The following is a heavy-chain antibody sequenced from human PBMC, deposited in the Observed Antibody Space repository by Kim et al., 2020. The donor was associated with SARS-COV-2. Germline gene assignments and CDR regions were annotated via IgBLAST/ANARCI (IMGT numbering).Heavy chain of an antibody. CDR3: ARAEYYYDSSGPPFDY. CDR2: ISAYNGNT. D-gene: IGHD3-22*01. J-gene: IGHJ4*02. Sequence: ASVKVSCKASGYTFTSYGISWVRQAPGQGLEWMGWISAYNGNTNYAQKLQGRVTMTTDTSTSTAYMELRSLRSDDTAVYYCARAEYYYDSSGPPFDYWGQGTLVTVSS. V-gene: IGHV1-18*01. CDR1: GYTFTSYG.